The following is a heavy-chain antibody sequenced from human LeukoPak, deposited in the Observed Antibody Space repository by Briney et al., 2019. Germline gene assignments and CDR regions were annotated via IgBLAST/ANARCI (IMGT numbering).Heavy chain of an antibody. Sequence: GGSLRLSCAASGFTFSDYYMSWIRQAPGKGLEWISYISSGGATIYRADSVKGRFTLSRDNAKNSLYLQMDSLRAEDTAVYYCARERRTSYHYYYYGMDVWGQGTTVTVSS. CDR1: GFTFSDYY. CDR2: ISSGGATI. J-gene: IGHJ6*02. V-gene: IGHV3-11*01. D-gene: IGHD2-2*01. CDR3: ARERRTSYHYYYYGMDV.